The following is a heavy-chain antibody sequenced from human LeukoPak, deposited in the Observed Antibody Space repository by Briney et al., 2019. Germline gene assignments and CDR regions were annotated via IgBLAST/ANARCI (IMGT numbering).Heavy chain of an antibody. Sequence: VASVKVSCKASGYTFTGYYMHWVRQAPGQGLEWMGRINPNTGGTDYAQKFQGRVTMTRDTSITTAYMELSRLTSDDTAIYYCAKVPPSITAAGNWLGPWGQGALVTVCS. D-gene: IGHD6-13*01. CDR1: GYTFTGYY. CDR3: AKVPPSITAAGNWLGP. CDR2: INPNTGGT. J-gene: IGHJ5*02. V-gene: IGHV1-2*06.